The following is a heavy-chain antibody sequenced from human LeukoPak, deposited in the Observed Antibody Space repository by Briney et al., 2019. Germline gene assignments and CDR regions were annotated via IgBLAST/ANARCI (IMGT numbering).Heavy chain of an antibody. Sequence: ASVKVSCKASGYTFTGYNMHWVRQAPGQGLEWMGWINPNSGGTKCAQKFQGRVTMTRDTSISTAYMELSRLRSDDTAMYHCARVGYSTSWFSPFFDYWGQGTLVTVSS. CDR1: GYTFTGYN. CDR2: INPNSGGT. D-gene: IGHD6-13*01. V-gene: IGHV1-2*02. J-gene: IGHJ4*02. CDR3: ARVGYSTSWFSPFFDY.